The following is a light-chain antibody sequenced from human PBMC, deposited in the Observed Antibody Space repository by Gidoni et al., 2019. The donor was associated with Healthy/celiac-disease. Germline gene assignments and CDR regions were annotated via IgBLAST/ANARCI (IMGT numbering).Light chain of an antibody. V-gene: IGKV1-5*03. CDR2: KAS. CDR3: QQYNSLWT. CDR1: QSISSW. J-gene: IGKJ1*01. Sequence: DIQMTPSPSTLSASVGDRVTIPCRASQSISSWLAWYQQKPGKAPKLLIYKASSLESGVPSRFSGSGSGTEFTLTISSLQPDDFATYYCQQYNSLWTFGQGTKVEIK.